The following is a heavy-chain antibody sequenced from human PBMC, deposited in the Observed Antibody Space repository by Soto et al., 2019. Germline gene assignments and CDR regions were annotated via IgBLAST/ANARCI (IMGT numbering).Heavy chain of an antibody. Sequence: SETLSLTCTVSGCSISSYYWSWIRQPPGKGLEWIGYIYYSGSTNYNPSLKSRVTISVDTSKNQFSLKLSSVTAADTAVYYCARDLANSSPYYFDYWGQGTLVTVSS. D-gene: IGHD4-4*01. J-gene: IGHJ4*02. CDR1: GCSISSYY. CDR3: ARDLANSSPYYFDY. CDR2: IYYSGST. V-gene: IGHV4-59*01.